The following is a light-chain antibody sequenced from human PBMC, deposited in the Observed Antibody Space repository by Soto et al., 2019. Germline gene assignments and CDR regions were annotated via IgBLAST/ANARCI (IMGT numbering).Light chain of an antibody. CDR3: QQSGSSVWT. J-gene: IGKJ1*01. CDR1: DSVPHNF. CDR2: DVS. Sequence: EIVLTQSPGTLSLSPGDRATLSCRASDSVPHNFLAWYQQKPGQAPRLLIYDVSRRATDISDRFSGSGSGTDFTLTISRLEPEDFAVYFCQQSGSSVWTFGQGTRVEIK. V-gene: IGKV3-20*01.